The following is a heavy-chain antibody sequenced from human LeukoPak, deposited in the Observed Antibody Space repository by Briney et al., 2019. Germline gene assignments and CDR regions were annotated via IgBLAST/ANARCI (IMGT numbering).Heavy chain of an antibody. CDR3: AAQWLVLGAFDI. V-gene: IGHV3-23*01. CDR1: GFTFSSYA. CDR2: ISGSGGST. Sequence: GGSLRLSCAASGFTFSSYAMSWVRQAPGKGLEWVPAISGSGGSTYYADSVKGRFTISRDNSKNTLYLQMNSLRAEDTAVYYCAAQWLVLGAFDIWGQGTMVTVSS. J-gene: IGHJ3*02. D-gene: IGHD6-19*01.